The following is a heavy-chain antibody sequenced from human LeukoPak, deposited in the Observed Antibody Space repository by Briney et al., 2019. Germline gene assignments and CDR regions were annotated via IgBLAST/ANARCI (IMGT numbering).Heavy chain of an antibody. Sequence: SETLSLTCTVSGGSISSYYWSWIRQPPGKGLEWIGSILYSGSTYYNPSLKSRVTILVDRSKNQFSLKLSSVTAADTAIYYCASVCKRLYSYYMDVWGKGTTVTVSS. D-gene: IGHD2-21*01. CDR2: ILYSGST. CDR3: ASVCKRLYSYYMDV. V-gene: IGHV4-59*12. J-gene: IGHJ6*03. CDR1: GGSISSYY.